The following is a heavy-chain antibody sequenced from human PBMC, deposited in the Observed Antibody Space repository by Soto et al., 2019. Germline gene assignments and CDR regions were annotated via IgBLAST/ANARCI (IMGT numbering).Heavy chain of an antibody. J-gene: IGHJ4*02. CDR1: GGSISSSSYY. CDR2: IYYSGST. Sequence: PSETLSLTCTVSGGSISSSSYYWGWIRQPPGKGLEWIGSIYYSGSTYYNPSLKSRVTISVDTSKNQFSLKLSSVTAADTAVYYCARLLEYSGYGGDSPFDYWGQGTLVTVSS. D-gene: IGHD5-12*01. V-gene: IGHV4-39*01. CDR3: ARLLEYSGYGGDSPFDY.